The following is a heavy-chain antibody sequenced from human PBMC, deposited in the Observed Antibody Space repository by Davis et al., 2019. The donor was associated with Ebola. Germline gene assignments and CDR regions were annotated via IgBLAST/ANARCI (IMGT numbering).Heavy chain of an antibody. D-gene: IGHD2-15*01. J-gene: IGHJ6*04. V-gene: IGHV3-21*05. CDR2: ISSSSSYT. CDR1: GFTFSSYS. Sequence: GESLKISCAASGFTFSSYSMNWVRQAPGKGLEWVSYISSSSSYTNYADSVKGRFTISRDNAKNSLYLQMNSLRAEDTALYYCAKAYVCSGGSCPLYGMDVWGKGTTVTVSS. CDR3: AKAYVCSGGSCPLYGMDV.